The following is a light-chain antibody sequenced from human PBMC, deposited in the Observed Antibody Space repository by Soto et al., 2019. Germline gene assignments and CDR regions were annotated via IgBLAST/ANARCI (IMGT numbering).Light chain of an antibody. Sequence: QSVLTQPASVSGSPGQSITISCTGTSSDVGSYNLVSWYQQHPGKAPKLMIFEVSKRPSGVSNRFSGSKSDNTASLAISGLQAEDEADYYCCSHAGIPIYFFGPGTKVTVL. CDR3: CSHAGIPIYF. V-gene: IGLV2-23*02. J-gene: IGLJ1*01. CDR2: EVS. CDR1: SSDVGSYNL.